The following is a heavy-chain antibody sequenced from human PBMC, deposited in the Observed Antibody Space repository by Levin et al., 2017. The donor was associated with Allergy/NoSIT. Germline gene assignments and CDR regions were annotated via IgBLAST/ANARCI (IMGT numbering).Heavy chain of an antibody. D-gene: IGHD6-6*01. CDR1: GYTFTGYY. CDR3: ARDGRSIAARGWFDP. Sequence: RASVKVSCKASGYTFTGYYMHWVRQAPGQGLEWMGRINPNSGGTNYAQKFQGRVTMTRDTSISTAYMELSRLRSDDTAVYYCARDGRSIAARGWFDPWGQGTLVTVSS. CDR2: INPNSGGT. J-gene: IGHJ5*02. V-gene: IGHV1-2*06.